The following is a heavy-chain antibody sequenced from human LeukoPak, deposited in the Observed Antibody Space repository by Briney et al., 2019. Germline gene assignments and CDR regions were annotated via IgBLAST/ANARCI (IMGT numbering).Heavy chain of an antibody. CDR3: AREKSVYSSGWYRSGGMDV. D-gene: IGHD6-19*01. V-gene: IGHV3-30*14. CDR1: GFTFSSYA. J-gene: IGHJ6*02. CDR2: ISYDGSNK. Sequence: GRSLRLSCAASGFTFSSYAMHWVRQAPGKGLEWVAVISYDGSNKYYADSVKGRFTISRDNSKNTLYLQMNSLRAEDTAVYYCAREKSVYSSGWYRSGGMDVWGQGTTVTVSS.